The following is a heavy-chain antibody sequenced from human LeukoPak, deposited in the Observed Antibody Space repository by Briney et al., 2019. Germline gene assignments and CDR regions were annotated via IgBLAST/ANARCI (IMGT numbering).Heavy chain of an antibody. CDR3: AKSPGPNYYDSSGYYYFDLFGMDV. CDR1: VFTFSSYG. V-gene: IGHV3-33*03. D-gene: IGHD3-22*01. CDR2: IWYDGSNI. Sequence: GGSLRLFCAASVFTFSSYGMHWVRGAPGGGREGVAVIWYDGSNIYYADSERRVFTISRDNSKDTLYLQMNSMRAEDTAVYYCAKSPGPNYYDSSGYYYFDLFGMDVWGKGTTVTVSS. J-gene: IGHJ6*04.